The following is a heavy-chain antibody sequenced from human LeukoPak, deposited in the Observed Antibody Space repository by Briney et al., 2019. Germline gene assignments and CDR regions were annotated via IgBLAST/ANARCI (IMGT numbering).Heavy chain of an antibody. Sequence: GGSLRLSCAASGFTFSSYGMHWVRQAPGKGLEWVAVTSYDGSNKYYADSVKGRFTISRDNSKNTLYLQMNSLRAEDTAVYYCARDSVRGILTGYSETPDYYYYYGMDVWGQGTTVTVSS. V-gene: IGHV3-30*03. CDR3: ARDSVRGILTGYSETPDYYYYYGMDV. D-gene: IGHD3-9*01. J-gene: IGHJ6*02. CDR2: TSYDGSNK. CDR1: GFTFSSYG.